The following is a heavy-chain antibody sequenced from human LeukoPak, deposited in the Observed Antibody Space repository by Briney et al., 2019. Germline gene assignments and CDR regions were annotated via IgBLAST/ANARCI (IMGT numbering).Heavy chain of an antibody. Sequence: GGSPRLSCAASGFTFSSYWMHWVRQAPGKGLVWVSRINSDGSSTSYADSVKGRFTIFRDNAKNTLYLQMNSLRAEDTAVYYCARGGQNSSPRALDPWGQGTLVTVSS. CDR3: ARGGQNSSPRALDP. CDR2: INSDGSST. CDR1: GFTFSSYW. V-gene: IGHV3-74*01. D-gene: IGHD6-13*01. J-gene: IGHJ5*02.